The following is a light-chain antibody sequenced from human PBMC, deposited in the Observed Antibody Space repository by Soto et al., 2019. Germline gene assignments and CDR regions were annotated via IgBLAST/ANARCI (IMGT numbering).Light chain of an antibody. CDR1: SAHSNYA. CDR3: QTWGTDSWV. Sequence: QPVLTQSPSASASLGASVKLTCTLSSAHSNYAIAWHQQRPEKGPQYLMKLNSDGSHSKGDGIPDRFSGSSSGTERSLTISSLQSEDEADYYCQTWGTDSWVFGAGTKLTVL. CDR2: LNSDGSH. V-gene: IGLV4-69*01. J-gene: IGLJ3*02.